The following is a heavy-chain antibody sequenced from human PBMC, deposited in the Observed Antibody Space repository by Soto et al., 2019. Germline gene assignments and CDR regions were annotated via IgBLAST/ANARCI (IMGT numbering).Heavy chain of an antibody. CDR1: GFTFGSYS. CDR3: ARDLCAPLVATAMPYYMDV. CDR2: ILSSSGVI. J-gene: IGHJ6*03. D-gene: IGHD2-21*02. Sequence: EVQLVESGGGLVQPGGSLRLSCAASGFTFGSYSMNWVRQAPGKGLEWVSFILSSSGVIYYADSVKGRFTISRDNAKNSLYLQMNSLRAEDTAVYYCARDLCAPLVATAMPYYMDVWGKGNTVTVPS. V-gene: IGHV3-48*01.